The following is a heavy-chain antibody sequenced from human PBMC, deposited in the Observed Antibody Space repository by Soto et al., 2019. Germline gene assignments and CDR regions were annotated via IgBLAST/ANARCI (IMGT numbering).Heavy chain of an antibody. Sequence: QVQLVQSGAEVKKPGASVTVSCKASGYTFTGYYMHWVRQAPGQGLEWMGWINPNSGGTNYAQKFQGWVTMTRDTSICTSYVELSRLRSDDTAVYYWARPARGGAHFDHWYSDLWGRGTLVTVSS. CDR2: INPNSGGT. V-gene: IGHV1-2*04. J-gene: IGHJ2*01. CDR3: ARPARGGAHFDHWYSDL. CDR1: GYTFTGYY. D-gene: IGHD3-9*01.